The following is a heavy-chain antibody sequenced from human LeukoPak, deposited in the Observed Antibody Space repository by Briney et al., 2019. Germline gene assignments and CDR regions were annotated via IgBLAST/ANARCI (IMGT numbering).Heavy chain of an antibody. Sequence: SQTPSLTCDMSVDCPFTNVVGWNSVRQSPSGCLEWLGRTYYRSKWSFEYAVSVKSRLSINADTSKNQFSLHLTSVTPEDTAVYYCARGKYTSVDNWGQGTLVTVSS. CDR2: TYYRSKWSF. D-gene: IGHD6-25*01. CDR3: ARGKYTSVDN. J-gene: IGHJ4*02. CDR1: VDCPFTNVVG. V-gene: IGHV6-1*01.